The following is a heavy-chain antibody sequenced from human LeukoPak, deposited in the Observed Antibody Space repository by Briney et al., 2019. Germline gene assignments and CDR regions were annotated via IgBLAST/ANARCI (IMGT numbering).Heavy chain of an antibody. D-gene: IGHD3-16*02. Sequence: SETLSLTCAVYGRSFSGYYWSWIRQPPGKGLEWIGEINHSGSTNYNPSLKSRVTISVDTSKNQFSLKLSSVTAADTAVYYCAYRYYYGMDVWGQGTTVTVSS. CDR1: GRSFSGYY. V-gene: IGHV4-34*01. CDR3: AYRYYYGMDV. J-gene: IGHJ6*02. CDR2: INHSGST.